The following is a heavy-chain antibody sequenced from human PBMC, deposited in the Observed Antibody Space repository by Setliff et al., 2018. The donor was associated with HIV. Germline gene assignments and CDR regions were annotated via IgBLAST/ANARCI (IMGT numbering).Heavy chain of an antibody. D-gene: IGHD6-19*01. CDR2: INNDGSIT. Sequence: GGSLRLSCAASGFIFSSSWMHWVRQAPGKGLVWVSRINNDGSITTYADSVEGRFTVFRDNARNTLYLQMNSLRADDTAVYFCASGQWLGSLGHYWGQGTLVTVSS. CDR1: GFIFSSSW. V-gene: IGHV3-74*01. J-gene: IGHJ4*02. CDR3: ASGQWLGSLGHY.